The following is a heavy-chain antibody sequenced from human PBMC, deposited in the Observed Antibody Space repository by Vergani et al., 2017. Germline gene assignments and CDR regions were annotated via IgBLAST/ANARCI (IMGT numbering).Heavy chain of an antibody. D-gene: IGHD2-2*02. CDR2: IIPIFGTA. CDR1: GGTFSSYT. J-gene: IGHJ4*02. Sequence: QVQLVQSGAEVKKPGSSVKVSCKASGGTFSSYTISWVRQAPGQGLEWMGGIIPIFGTANYAQKFQGRVTITADESTSTAYMELSSLRSEDMAVYYCARGYCSSTSCYKGYFDYWGQGTLVTVSS. CDR3: ARGYCSSTSCYKGYFDY. V-gene: IGHV1-69*12.